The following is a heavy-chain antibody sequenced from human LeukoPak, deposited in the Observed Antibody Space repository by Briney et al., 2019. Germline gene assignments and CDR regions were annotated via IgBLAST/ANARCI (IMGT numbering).Heavy chain of an antibody. CDR1: GYSFTSYW. D-gene: IGHD6-19*01. V-gene: IGHV5-51*01. Sequence: GESLKISCKGSGYSFTSYWIGWVRQMPGKGPEWMGIIYPGDSDTRYSPSFQGQVTISADKSISTAYLQWSSLKASDTAMYYCARGPPGSSGWYTRNWFDPWGQGTPVTVSS. CDR2: IYPGDSDT. J-gene: IGHJ5*02. CDR3: ARGPPGSSGWYTRNWFDP.